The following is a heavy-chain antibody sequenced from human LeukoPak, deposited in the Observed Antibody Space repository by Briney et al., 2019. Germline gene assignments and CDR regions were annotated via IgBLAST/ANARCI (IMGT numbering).Heavy chain of an antibody. CDR3: ARMALNYYYMDV. CDR2: IDWDDDK. CDR1: GFSLITSGMC. V-gene: IGHV2-70*11. J-gene: IGHJ6*03. Sequence: SGPALVKPTKTLTLTCTFSGFSLITSGMCVSWIRQPPGKALEWLARIDWDDDKYYSTSLKTRLTISKDTSKNQVVLTMTNMDPVDTATYYCARMALNYYYMDVWGKGTTVTVSS. D-gene: IGHD4/OR15-4a*01.